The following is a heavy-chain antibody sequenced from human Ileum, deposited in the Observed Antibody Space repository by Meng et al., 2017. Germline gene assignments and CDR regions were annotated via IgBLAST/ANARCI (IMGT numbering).Heavy chain of an antibody. D-gene: IGHD1-26*01. J-gene: IGHJ4*02. CDR1: GGSISTSDW. CDR2: IHHSGST. Sequence: QVRLQESGPGLLKPSGTRSRTCAVSGGSISTSDWWSWVRQPPGKGLEWIGEIHHSGSTNYNPSLKSRVTISVDKSKNQFSLKLNSVTAADTAVYYCAREWSGSYRHFDYWGQGTLVTVSS. V-gene: IGHV4-4*02. CDR3: AREWSGSYRHFDY.